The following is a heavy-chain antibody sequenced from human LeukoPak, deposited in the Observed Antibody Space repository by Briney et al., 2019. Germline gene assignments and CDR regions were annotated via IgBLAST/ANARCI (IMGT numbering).Heavy chain of an antibody. Sequence: SETLSLTCTVSGGSISSYYWSWIRQPPGKGLEWIGHMYHNGSPNYNSSLKSRVTLSVDMSKNQFSLKLSSVTAADTAVYYCASTPYYDFWSGYQGFDYWGQGTLVTVSS. CDR3: ASTPYYDFWSGYQGFDY. V-gene: IGHV4-59*08. D-gene: IGHD3-3*01. J-gene: IGHJ4*02. CDR1: GGSISSYY. CDR2: MYHNGSP.